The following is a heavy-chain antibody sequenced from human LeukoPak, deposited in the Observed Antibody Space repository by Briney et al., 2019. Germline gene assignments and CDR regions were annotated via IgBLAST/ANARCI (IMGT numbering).Heavy chain of an antibody. J-gene: IGHJ4*02. V-gene: IGHV3-21*01. Sequence: GGSLRLSCAASGFTFSSYSMNWVRQAPGKGLEWVSSISSSSSYIYYADSVKGRFTISRDNAKNSLYLQMNSLRAEDTAVYYCAIDLSGIAVAGTFAYWGQGTLVTVSS. D-gene: IGHD6-19*01. CDR2: ISSSSSYI. CDR3: AIDLSGIAVAGTFAY. CDR1: GFTFSSYS.